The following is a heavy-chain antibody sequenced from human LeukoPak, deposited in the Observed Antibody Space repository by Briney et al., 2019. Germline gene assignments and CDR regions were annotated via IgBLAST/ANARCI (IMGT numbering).Heavy chain of an antibody. CDR3: ATGQQWLAAEYFQH. V-gene: IGHV3-30*03. Sequence: GGSLRLSCAASGFTFSSYGMHWVRQAPGKGLEWVAVISYDGSNKYYADSVKGRFTISRDNSKNTLYLQMNSLRAEDTAVYYCATGQQWLAAEYFQHWGQGTLVTVSS. D-gene: IGHD6-19*01. CDR1: GFTFSSYG. J-gene: IGHJ1*01. CDR2: ISYDGSNK.